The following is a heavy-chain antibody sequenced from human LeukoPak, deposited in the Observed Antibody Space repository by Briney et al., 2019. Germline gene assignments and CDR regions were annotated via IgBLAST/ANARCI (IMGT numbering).Heavy chain of an antibody. CDR3: ARDGLQTRYNWNDEGRKNWLDP. CDR2: ISAYNGNT. D-gene: IGHD1-20*01. Sequence: ASVKVSCKASGYTFTSYGISWMRQAPGQGLEWMGWISAYNGNTNYAQKLQGRVTMTTDTSTSTVYMEVSSLTSEDTAVYFCARDGLQTRYNWNDEGRKNWLDPWGQGTLVTVSS. CDR1: GYTFTSYG. J-gene: IGHJ5*02. V-gene: IGHV1-18*01.